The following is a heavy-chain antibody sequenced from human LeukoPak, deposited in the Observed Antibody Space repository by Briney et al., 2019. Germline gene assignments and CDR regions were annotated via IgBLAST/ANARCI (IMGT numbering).Heavy chain of an antibody. V-gene: IGHV4-30-2*01. D-gene: IGHD2-15*01. CDR1: GGSISSGGYS. J-gene: IGHJ4*02. Sequence: SETLSLTCAVSGGSISSGGYSWSWIRQPPGKGLEWIGYIYHSGSTYYNPSLKSRVTISVDRSKNQFSLKLSSVTAADTAVYYCARETSKTTITALVVAATEYYFDYWGQGTLVTVSS. CDR2: IYHSGST. CDR3: ARETSKTTITALVVAATEYYFDY.